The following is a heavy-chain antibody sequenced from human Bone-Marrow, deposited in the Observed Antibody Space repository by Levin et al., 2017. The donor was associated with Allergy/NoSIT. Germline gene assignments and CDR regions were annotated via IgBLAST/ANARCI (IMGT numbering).Heavy chain of an antibody. CDR2: FLSETDGGTP. J-gene: IGHJ4*02. V-gene: IGHV3-15*01. CDR1: GFTFSGVS. Sequence: LSLTCAASGFTFSGVSMTWVRQGPGKGLEWVGRFLSETDGGTPEYAAAVQGRFSISRDDSRKTLYLQMKSLKPEDTGVYYCSTGITRWEGNYFDFWGQGTLVTVSS. D-gene: IGHD1-26*01. CDR3: STGITRWEGNYFDF.